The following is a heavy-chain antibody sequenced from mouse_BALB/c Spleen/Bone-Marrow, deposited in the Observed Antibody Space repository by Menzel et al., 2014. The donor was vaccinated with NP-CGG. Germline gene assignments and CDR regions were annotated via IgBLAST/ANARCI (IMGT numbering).Heavy chain of an antibody. Sequence: QVQLQQPGAELMKPGASVKISCKATGYTFSSYWIEWVKQRPGHGLEWIGEILPGSGSTNYNEKFKGKATFTADTSSNTAYMQLSSLTSEDSAVYYCGNYYAMDYWGQGTSVTVPS. J-gene: IGHJ4*01. V-gene: IGHV1-9*01. CDR3: GNYYAMDY. CDR1: GYTFSSYW. CDR2: ILPGSGST.